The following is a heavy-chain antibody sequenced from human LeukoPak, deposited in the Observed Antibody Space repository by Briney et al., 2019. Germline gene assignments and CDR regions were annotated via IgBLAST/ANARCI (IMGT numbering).Heavy chain of an antibody. V-gene: IGHV1-24*01. CDR2: ICPKDGET. D-gene: IGHD3-9*01. CDR3: AATSAWLLSAPFDY. J-gene: IGHJ4*02. CDR1: GYTLTELS. Sequence: ASVNVSCKVSGYTLTELSMHWVRQAPGKGLEWMGGICPKDGETIYAQTFQGRVTMTEDTATDTAYMELSSLRSEDTAVYYWAATSAWLLSAPFDYWGQGTLVTVSS.